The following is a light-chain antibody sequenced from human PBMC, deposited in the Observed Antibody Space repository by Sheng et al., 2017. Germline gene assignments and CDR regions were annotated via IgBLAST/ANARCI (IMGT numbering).Light chain of an antibody. J-gene: IGLJ3*02. CDR2: EVN. V-gene: IGLV2-23*02. Sequence: QSALTQPASLSGSPGQSITMSCTGTRSDVGSYNLVSWYQQHPGKAPKLMIYEVNKRPSGVSNRFSGSKSGSTASLTISGLQPEDEAAYYCCSYADGRSLVFGGGTKLTVL. CDR3: CSYADGRSLV. CDR1: RSDVGSYNL.